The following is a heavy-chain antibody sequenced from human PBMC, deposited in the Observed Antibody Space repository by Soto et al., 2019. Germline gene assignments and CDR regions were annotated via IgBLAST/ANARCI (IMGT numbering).Heavy chain of an antibody. D-gene: IGHD2-2*03. CDR1: GFTFSSYW. CDR3: ARALDIVVVPADIFNDFDY. J-gene: IGHJ4*02. Sequence: GGSLRLSCAASGFTFSSYWMHWVRQAPGKGLVWVSRINSDGSSTSYADSVKGRFTISRDNAKNTLYLQMNSLRAEDKAVYYCARALDIVVVPADIFNDFDYWGQGTLVTVSS. CDR2: INSDGSST. V-gene: IGHV3-74*01.